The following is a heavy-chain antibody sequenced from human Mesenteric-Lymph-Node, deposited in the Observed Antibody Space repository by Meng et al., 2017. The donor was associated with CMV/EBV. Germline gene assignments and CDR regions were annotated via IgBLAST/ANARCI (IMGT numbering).Heavy chain of an antibody. CDR2: IRYDGSNT. CDR1: GFTFSSYG. D-gene: IGHD2-2*01. J-gene: IGHJ6*02. Sequence: GGSLRLSCAASGFTFSSYGMHWVRQAPGKGLEWVAFIRYDGSNTYYADSVKGRFTISRDNSKNTLYLQMNSLRAEDTAVYYCAKRSTVVAGATQGMDVWGQGTTVTVSS. V-gene: IGHV3-30*02. CDR3: AKRSTVVAGATQGMDV.